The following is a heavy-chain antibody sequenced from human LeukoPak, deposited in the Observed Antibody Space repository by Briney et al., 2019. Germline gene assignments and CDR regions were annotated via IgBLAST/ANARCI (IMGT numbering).Heavy chain of an antibody. V-gene: IGHV3-48*04. J-gene: IGHJ6*02. D-gene: IGHD3-10*01. CDR2: ISSSGSTI. CDR3: ARPRGSGKPYYYYYGMDV. CDR1: GFTFSNAW. Sequence: GGSLRLSCAASGFTFSNAWMNWVRQAPGKGLEWVSYISSSGSTIHYADSVKGRFTISRDNAKDSLYLQMNSLRAEDTAVYYCARPRGSGKPYYYYYGMDVWGQGTTVTVSS.